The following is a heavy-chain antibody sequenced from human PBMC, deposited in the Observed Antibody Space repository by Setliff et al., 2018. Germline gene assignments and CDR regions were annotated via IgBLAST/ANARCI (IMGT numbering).Heavy chain of an antibody. Sequence: PGGSLRLSCAASGLTLSNAWMSWVRQAPGKGPEWVGRIKSKTDGGTTEYAEPVKGRFTISRDDSKSIAYLQMSSLQTEDTALYYCTRVTTRKRTTNAFDMWGQGTMVTVSS. J-gene: IGHJ3*02. CDR2: IKSKTDGGTT. D-gene: IGHD1-7*01. V-gene: IGHV3-15*01. CDR1: GLTLSNAW. CDR3: TRVTTRKRTTNAFDM.